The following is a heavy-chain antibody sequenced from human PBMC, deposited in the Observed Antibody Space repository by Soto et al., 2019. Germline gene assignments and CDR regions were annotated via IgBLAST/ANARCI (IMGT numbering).Heavy chain of an antibody. CDR3: ANFYGDYVSY. V-gene: IGHV4-39*01. CDR1: GGSISYY. D-gene: IGHD4-17*01. Sequence: SETLSVTWTVSGGSISYYWGWIRQPPGKGLEWIGSINYSGSTYYNPSLKSRVTISVETSKNQFSLKLSSVTAADTAVYYCANFYGDYVSYWGQGTLVTVSS. CDR2: INYSGST. J-gene: IGHJ4*02.